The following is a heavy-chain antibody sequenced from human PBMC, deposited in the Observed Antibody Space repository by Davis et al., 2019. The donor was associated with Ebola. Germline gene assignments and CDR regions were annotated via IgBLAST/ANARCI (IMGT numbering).Heavy chain of an antibody. J-gene: IGHJ3*02. CDR2: ISYDGSNK. V-gene: IGHV3-30-3*01. D-gene: IGHD3-22*01. CDR1: GFTFSSYA. Sequence: GESLKISCAASGFTFSSYAMHWVRQAPGKGLEWVAVISYDGSNKYYADSVKGRFTISRDNSKNTLYLQMNSLRAEDTAVYYCARDDDSSGYYGNPRDIWGQGTMVTVSS. CDR3: ARDDDSSGYYGNPRDI.